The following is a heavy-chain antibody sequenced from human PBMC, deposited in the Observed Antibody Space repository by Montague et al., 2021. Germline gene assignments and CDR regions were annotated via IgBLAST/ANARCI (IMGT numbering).Heavy chain of an antibody. D-gene: IGHD2-15*01. CDR2: IRDDGGAT. Sequence: SRRLSCAASGFPFSTSWMSWVRQAPGKGLEWVAHIRDDGGATYHVDSVKGRFTISRDNAKNSLYLQMSSLRAEDTAVYYCARYTYHYCDYWGQGTLVTVSS. CDR3: ARYTYHYCDY. V-gene: IGHV3-7*05. J-gene: IGHJ4*02. CDR1: GFPFSTSW.